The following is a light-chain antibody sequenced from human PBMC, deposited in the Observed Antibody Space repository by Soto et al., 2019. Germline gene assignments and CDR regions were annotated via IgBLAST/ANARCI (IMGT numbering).Light chain of an antibody. CDR1: QGISNY. Sequence: DIQMTQSPSSLSASVGDRVTITCRASQGISNYLAWYQQKPGKDPKLLISAASTLQAGVPSRFSGSRSWTYFTLTIGCLQPEDVASYYCQKYNCAPYIVGQGPKLVIK. CDR3: QKYNCAPYI. V-gene: IGKV1-27*01. CDR2: AAS. J-gene: IGKJ2*01.